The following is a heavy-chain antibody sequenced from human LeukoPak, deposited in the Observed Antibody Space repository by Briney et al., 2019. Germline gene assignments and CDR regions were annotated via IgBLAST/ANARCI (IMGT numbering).Heavy chain of an antibody. Sequence: SETLSLTCAVYGGSFSGYYWSWIRQPPGKGLEWIGEINHSGSTNYNPSLKSRVTISVDTSKNQFSLKLSSVTAADTAVYYCARGHSNYEGFDYWGQGTLVTVSS. CDR3: ARGHSNYEGFDY. V-gene: IGHV4-34*01. D-gene: IGHD4-11*01. CDR1: GGSFSGYY. CDR2: INHSGST. J-gene: IGHJ4*02.